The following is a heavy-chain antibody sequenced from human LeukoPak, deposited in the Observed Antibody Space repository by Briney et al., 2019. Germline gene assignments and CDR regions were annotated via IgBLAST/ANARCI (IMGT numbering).Heavy chain of an antibody. V-gene: IGHV3-11*04. CDR1: GFTFSDYY. D-gene: IGHD3-3*01. Sequence: GGSLRLSCAASGFTFSDYYMSWIRQAPGKGLGWVSYISSSGSTIYYADSVKGRFTISRDNAKNSLYLQMNTLRAEDTAVYYCAREYYDSWSGYLDAFDIWGQGTMVTVSS. J-gene: IGHJ3*02. CDR2: ISSSGSTI. CDR3: AREYYDSWSGYLDAFDI.